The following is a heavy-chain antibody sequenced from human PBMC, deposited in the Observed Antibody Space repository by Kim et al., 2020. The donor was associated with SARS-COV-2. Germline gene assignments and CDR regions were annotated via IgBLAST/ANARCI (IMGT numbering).Heavy chain of an antibody. CDR1: GGSFSDYY. V-gene: IGHV4-34*01. J-gene: IGHJ6*01. D-gene: IGHD2-15*01. Sequence: SETLSLTCAVYGGSFSDYYWTWIRQPPGKGLEWIGEINHSGNTNYNPSLKSRVILSVDTSKNQFSLKLRSLTAADTAVYYCARGRVAGVEGARYGMDVRG. CDR3: ARGRVAGVEGARYGMDV. CDR2: INHSGNT.